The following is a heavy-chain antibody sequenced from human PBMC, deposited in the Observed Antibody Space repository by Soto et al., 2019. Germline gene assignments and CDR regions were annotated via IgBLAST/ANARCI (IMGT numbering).Heavy chain of an antibody. CDR3: ARGPLNPKPTVTTLIRAFDI. Sequence: QVQLQQWGAGLLKPSETLSLTCAVYGGSFSGYYWSWIRQPPGKGLEWIGEINHSGSTNYNPSLNSRVTISVDTSKNQFSLKLSSVTAADTAVYYCARGPLNPKPTVTTLIRAFDIWGQGTMVTVSS. V-gene: IGHV4-34*01. D-gene: IGHD4-17*01. J-gene: IGHJ3*02. CDR1: GGSFSGYY. CDR2: INHSGST.